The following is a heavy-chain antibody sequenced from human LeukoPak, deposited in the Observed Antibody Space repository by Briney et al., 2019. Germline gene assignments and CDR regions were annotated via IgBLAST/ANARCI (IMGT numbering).Heavy chain of an antibody. J-gene: IGHJ4*02. Sequence: SETLSLTCTVSGGSISSGDYYWSWIRQPPGKGLEWIGYIYYSGSTYYNPSLKSRVTISVDTSKNQFSLKLSSVTAADTAVYYCARDVSAVDDYGGHGGLGYFDYWGQGTLVTVSS. CDR2: IYYSGST. D-gene: IGHD4-23*01. CDR3: ARDVSAVDDYGGHGGLGYFDY. CDR1: GGSISSGDYY. V-gene: IGHV4-30-4*08.